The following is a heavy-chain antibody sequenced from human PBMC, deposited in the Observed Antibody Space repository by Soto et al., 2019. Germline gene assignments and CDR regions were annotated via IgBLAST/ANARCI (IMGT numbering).Heavy chain of an antibody. V-gene: IGHV1-69*13. Sequence: GXSVKVSCKASVGTFSTYAISWVRQAPGQGLEWMGGIIPIFGTTKYAQKFQGRVTITADESTNTSYMELSGLRSEDTAVYYCARAPPTCTGGSCYKGSQYYYYEMDVSGQGTTATVSS. D-gene: IGHD2-15*01. CDR2: IIPIFGTT. J-gene: IGHJ6*02. CDR1: VGTFSTYA. CDR3: ARAPPTCTGGSCYKGSQYYYYEMDV.